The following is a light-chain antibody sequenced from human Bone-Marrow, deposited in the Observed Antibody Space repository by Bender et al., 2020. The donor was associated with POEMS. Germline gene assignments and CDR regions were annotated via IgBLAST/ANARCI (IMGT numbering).Light chain of an antibody. V-gene: IGLV2-14*01. CDR1: SSDIGNYNY. CDR3: GSYTTASTFV. CDR2: EDN. J-gene: IGLJ1*01. Sequence: QSALTQPASVSGSPGQSITISCTGTSSDIGNYNYVSWFQQHPGKAPKRMIYEDNKRPSGVSSRFSGSMSVNTASLTISGLLAEDEADYYCGSYTTASTFVFGTGTKVTVL.